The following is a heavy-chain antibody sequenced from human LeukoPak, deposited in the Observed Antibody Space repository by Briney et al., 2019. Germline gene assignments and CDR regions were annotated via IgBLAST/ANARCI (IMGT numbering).Heavy chain of an antibody. V-gene: IGHV3-21*01. CDR3: AGSPLSGVAPGFDY. CDR1: GFTFSSYS. CDR2: ISSSSSYI. J-gene: IGHJ4*02. D-gene: IGHD2-15*01. Sequence: GGSLRLSCAASGFTFSSYSMNWLRQAPGKGLEWVSSISSSSSYIYYADSVKGRFTISRDNAKNSLYLQMNSLRAEDTAVYYCAGSPLSGVAPGFDYWGQGTLVTVSS.